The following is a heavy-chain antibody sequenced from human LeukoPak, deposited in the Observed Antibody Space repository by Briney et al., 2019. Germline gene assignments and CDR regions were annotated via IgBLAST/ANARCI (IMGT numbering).Heavy chain of an antibody. CDR3: ARDLNYYDSSGYFQDAFDI. J-gene: IGHJ3*02. CDR1: GFTFSSYS. V-gene: IGHV3-21*01. CDR2: ISSSSSYI. D-gene: IGHD3-22*01. Sequence: GGSLRLSCAAPGFTFSSYSMNWVRQAPGKGLEWVSSISSSSSYIYYADSVKGRFTISRDNAKNSLYLQMNSLRAEDTAVYYCARDLNYYDSSGYFQDAFDIWGQGTMVTVSS.